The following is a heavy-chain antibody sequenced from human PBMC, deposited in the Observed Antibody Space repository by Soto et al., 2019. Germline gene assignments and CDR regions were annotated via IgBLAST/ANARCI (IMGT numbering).Heavy chain of an antibody. D-gene: IGHD6-13*01. CDR3: AKSAAGTLGWFDP. J-gene: IGHJ5*02. CDR2: ISYDGSNK. V-gene: IGHV3-30*18. Sequence: QVQLVESGGGVVQPGRSLRLSCAASGFTFSSYGMHWVRQAPGKGLEWVAVISYDGSNKYYADSVKGRFTISTDNSKNTLYLQMNSLRAEDTAVYYCAKSAAGTLGWFDPWGQGTLVTVSS. CDR1: GFTFSSYG.